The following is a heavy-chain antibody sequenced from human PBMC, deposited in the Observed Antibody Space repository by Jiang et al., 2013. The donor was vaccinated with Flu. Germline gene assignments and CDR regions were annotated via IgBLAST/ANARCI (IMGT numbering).Heavy chain of an antibody. V-gene: IGHV2-5*02. CDR2: IYWDDDK. CDR1: GFSLSTSGVG. D-gene: IGHD2-8*02. J-gene: IGHJ4*02. CDR3: AHLXNWGERWCYFDY. Sequence: KPTQTLTLTCTFSGFSLSTSGVGVGWIRQPPGKALEWLALIYWDDDKRYSPSLKSRLTITKDTSKNXVVLTMTNMDPVDTATYYCAHLXNWGERWCYFDYWGQGTLVTVSS.